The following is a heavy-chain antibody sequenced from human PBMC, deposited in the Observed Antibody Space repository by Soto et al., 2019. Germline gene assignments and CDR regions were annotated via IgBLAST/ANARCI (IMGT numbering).Heavy chain of an antibody. CDR2: IWYDGSNK. Sequence: GGSLRLSCAVSGFPFSNYGMHWVRQAPGKGLEWVALIWYDGSNKFHADSVKGRFTISRDNSKNTLFLQMNTLKGEDTAVYFCARDLHSRLDYWGRGTLVTVSS. J-gene: IGHJ4*02. CDR3: ARDLHSRLDY. D-gene: IGHD2-21*01. CDR1: GFPFSNYG. V-gene: IGHV3-33*01.